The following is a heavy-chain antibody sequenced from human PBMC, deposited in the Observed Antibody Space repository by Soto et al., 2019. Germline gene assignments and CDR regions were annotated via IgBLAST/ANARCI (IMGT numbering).Heavy chain of an antibody. J-gene: IGHJ4*02. Sequence: QITLKESGPTLVKPTQTLTLTCTFSGFSLSTSGVGVGWIRQPPGKALEWLALIYWDDDKRYSPSLKSRRTSTKXXSKNRVVLTMTNMDPVDTATYYCALYYYDSSGYYYWGQGTLVTVSS. V-gene: IGHV2-5*02. CDR3: ALYYYDSSGYYY. CDR1: GFSLSTSGVG. CDR2: IYWDDDK. D-gene: IGHD3-22*01.